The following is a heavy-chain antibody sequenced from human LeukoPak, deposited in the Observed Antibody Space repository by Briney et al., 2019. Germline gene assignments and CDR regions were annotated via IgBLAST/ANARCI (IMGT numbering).Heavy chain of an antibody. D-gene: IGHD5-18*01. J-gene: IGHJ4*02. CDR1: GGSFSGYY. CDR3: ARHVSSGYSYGLGYFDY. Sequence: SETLSLTCAVYGGSFSGYYWSWIRQPPGKGLEWIGEINHSGSTNYNPSLKSRVTISVDTSKNQFSLKLSSVTAADTAVYYCARHVSSGYSYGLGYFDYWGQGTLVTVSS. V-gene: IGHV4-34*01. CDR2: INHSGST.